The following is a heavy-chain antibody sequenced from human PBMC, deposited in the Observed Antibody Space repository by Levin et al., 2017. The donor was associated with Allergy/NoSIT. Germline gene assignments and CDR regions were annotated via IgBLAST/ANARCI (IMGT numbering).Heavy chain of an antibody. D-gene: IGHD3-10*01. CDR1: GGSVSSSTCY. CDR3: ARDERGGPSDDAFEI. V-gene: IGHV4-39*07. Sequence: SSQTLSLTCTVSGGSVSSSTCYWGWIRQPPGKGLEWIGSIYYSGNTYYNPSLKSRVTISLDTSKNQFSLKLRSVTAADTAVYYCARDERGGPSDDAFEIWGQGTMVTVFS. CDR2: IYYSGNT. J-gene: IGHJ3*02.